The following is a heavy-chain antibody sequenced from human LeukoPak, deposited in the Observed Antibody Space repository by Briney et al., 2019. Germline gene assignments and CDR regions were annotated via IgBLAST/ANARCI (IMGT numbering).Heavy chain of an antibody. V-gene: IGHV3-21*01. J-gene: IGHJ4*02. Sequence: GGSLRLSCAASGFTFSSYSMTWVRPAPGEGLEWVSSISSSSSYIYYADSVKGRFTISRDNAKNSLYLQMNSLRAEDTAVYYCARDREYSSGYLDYWGQGTLVTVSS. CDR2: ISSSSSYI. D-gene: IGHD6-19*01. CDR1: GFTFSSYS. CDR3: ARDREYSSGYLDY.